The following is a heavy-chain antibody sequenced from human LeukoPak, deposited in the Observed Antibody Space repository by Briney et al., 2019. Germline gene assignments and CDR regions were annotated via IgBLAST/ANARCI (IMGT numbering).Heavy chain of an antibody. V-gene: IGHV4-59*11. J-gene: IGHJ3*02. D-gene: IGHD4-17*01. CDR2: ISYSGST. CDR1: AGSISSHY. Sequence: SETLSLTCTVSAGSISSHYWSWIRQPPGKGLEWIGYISYSGSTNYNPSLKSRVTISVDTSKNQFSLKLSSVTAADTAVYFCARDPTTVTKGFDIWGQGTLVTVSS. CDR3: ARDPTTVTKGFDI.